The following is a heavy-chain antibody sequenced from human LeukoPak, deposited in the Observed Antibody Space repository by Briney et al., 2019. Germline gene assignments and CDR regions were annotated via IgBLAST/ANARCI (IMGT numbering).Heavy chain of an antibody. CDR3: ARERREQLLPPYTRSVTYFDY. CDR2: ITYSGST. CDR1: GYSISSGYY. Sequence: PSETLSLTCTVSGYSISSGYYWGWIRHPPGKGLEWIGSITYSGSTYYNPSLKRRVTISIDTSNNQFSLKLSSVTAVDTAVYYCARERREQLLPPYTRSVTYFDYWGQGTLVTVSS. D-gene: IGHD2-2*01. J-gene: IGHJ4*02. V-gene: IGHV4-38-2*02.